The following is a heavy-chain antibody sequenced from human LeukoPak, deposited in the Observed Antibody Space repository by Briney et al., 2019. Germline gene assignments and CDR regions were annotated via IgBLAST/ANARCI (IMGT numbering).Heavy chain of an antibody. Sequence: GASVKASCKASGYSFTGYYIHWVRQAPGQGLEWMGWVNSNIGDTYYAQKFRGRLAITRDKSITTVHMELSSLRSNDTAVYYCARDVLGYDSSASDWGQGTLVTVSS. CDR2: VNSNIGDT. CDR1: GYSFTGYY. CDR3: ARDVLGYDSSASD. V-gene: IGHV1-2*02. D-gene: IGHD3-22*01. J-gene: IGHJ4*02.